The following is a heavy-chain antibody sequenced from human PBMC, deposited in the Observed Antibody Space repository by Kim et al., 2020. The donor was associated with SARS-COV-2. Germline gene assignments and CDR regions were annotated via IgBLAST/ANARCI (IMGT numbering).Heavy chain of an antibody. CDR1: GASISSYY. CDR2: MYNSGST. J-gene: IGHJ6*02. Sequence: SETLSLTCTVSGASISSYYWNWIRQPPGKGLEWIGYMYNSGSTNYNPSLKSRVTISVDTFNNQFSLKLTSVTAADTAVYYCARNQVWGVMRYGMDVWGQGTTVTVSS. V-gene: IGHV4-59*13. D-gene: IGHD3-10*01. CDR3: ARNQVWGVMRYGMDV.